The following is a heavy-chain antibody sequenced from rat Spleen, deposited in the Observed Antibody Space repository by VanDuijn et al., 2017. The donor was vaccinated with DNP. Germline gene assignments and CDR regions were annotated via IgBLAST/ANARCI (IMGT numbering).Heavy chain of an antibody. CDR3: VRWNSGHFDY. J-gene: IGHJ2*01. CDR2: IGSAAYAP. CDR1: GFTFSAYY. D-gene: IGHD4-3*01. V-gene: IGHV5-22*01. Sequence: EVQLVESGGGVVQPGRSLKLSCAASGFTFSAYYLAWVRQAPAKGLEWVAYIGSAAYAPYYGDSVKGRFTISRDNAKNTLYLQMNSLRSEDMATYYCVRWNSGHFDYWGQGVMVPVSS.